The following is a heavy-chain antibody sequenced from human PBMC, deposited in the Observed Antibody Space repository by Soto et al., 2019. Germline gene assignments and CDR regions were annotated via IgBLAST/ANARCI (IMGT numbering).Heavy chain of an antibody. CDR1: GFTVSSNY. V-gene: IGHV3-53*04. Sequence: PGGSLRLSCAAFGFTVSSNYMTWVRPAPGKGLEWVSLVYSGGATHYAASVKGRFPISTHSSQNTLFLQMNRLRTEDTATYYCVRGRYGSEIHWGQGTKVTVSS. CDR3: VRGRYGSEIH. D-gene: IGHD3-10*01. J-gene: IGHJ4*02. CDR2: VYSGGAT.